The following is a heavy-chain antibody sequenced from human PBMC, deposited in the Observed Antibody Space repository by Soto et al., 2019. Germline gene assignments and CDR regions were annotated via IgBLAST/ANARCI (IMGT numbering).Heavy chain of an antibody. CDR1: GASITRGGSY. D-gene: IGHD5-12*01. CDR2: IYCSGSA. V-gene: IGHV4-30-4*01. CDR3: ARNPNNGYDFDS. Sequence: SETLSLTCTVSGASITRGGSYWSWIRQPPGKGLEWIGYIYCSGSAYYNPSLRSRVTISVDTSKSQFSLKLSSVTAADTAIYYCARNPNNGYDFDSWGQGSLVTVSS. J-gene: IGHJ4*02.